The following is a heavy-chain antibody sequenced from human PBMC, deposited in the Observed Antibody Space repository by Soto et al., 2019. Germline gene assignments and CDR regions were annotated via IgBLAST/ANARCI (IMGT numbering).Heavy chain of an antibody. CDR1: GGSISSYY. CDR3: ARHVNVAVAGTGFDY. Sequence: QVQLQESGPGLVKPSETLSLTCTVSGGSISSYYWRWIRQPPGKGLEWIGHIHYSGSTNYNPSLRSRVTMAVVTTQNQVSLKLSAVTAADTAVDYCARHVNVAVAGTGFDYWGQGTLVTVSS. J-gene: IGHJ4*02. V-gene: IGHV4-59*08. D-gene: IGHD6-19*01. CDR2: IHYSGST.